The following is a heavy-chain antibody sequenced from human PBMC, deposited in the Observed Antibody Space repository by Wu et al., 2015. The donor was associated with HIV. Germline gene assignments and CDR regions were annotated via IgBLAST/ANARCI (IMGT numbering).Heavy chain of an antibody. CDR2: ISIYNPAT. J-gene: IGHJ3*02. CDR1: GYTFSQYS. V-gene: IGHV1-2*02. Sequence: QSGPVLTQPGTSVKVSCETSGYTFSQYSIHWVRQAPGQRLEWLGWISIYNPATGYAQKFRDRISMTTDPSTNTAYMELSSLRSDDTAVYYCARDKGIAAADHDAVDIWGQGTMVIVSS. D-gene: IGHD6-13*01. CDR3: ARDKGIAAADHDAVDI.